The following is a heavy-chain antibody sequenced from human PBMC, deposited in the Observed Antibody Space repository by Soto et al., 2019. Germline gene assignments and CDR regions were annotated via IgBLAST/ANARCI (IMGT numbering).Heavy chain of an antibody. Sequence: ASVKVSCKASGYTFTSYYMPWVRQAPGQGLEWMGIINPSGGSTSYAQKFQGRVTMTRDTSTSTVYMELSSLRSEDTAVYYCARNVDTASQDYYGMDVWGQGTTVTVSS. CDR1: GYTFTSYY. CDR2: INPSGGST. D-gene: IGHD5-18*01. V-gene: IGHV1-46*01. CDR3: ARNVDTASQDYYGMDV. J-gene: IGHJ6*02.